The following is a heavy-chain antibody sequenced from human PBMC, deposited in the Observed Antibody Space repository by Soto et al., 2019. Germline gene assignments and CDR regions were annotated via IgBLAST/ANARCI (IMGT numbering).Heavy chain of an antibody. V-gene: IGHV3-21*01. CDR3: ARANVDIVATSYYFDY. D-gene: IGHD5-12*01. CDR1: GFTFSSYS. J-gene: IGHJ4*02. Sequence: GSLRLSCAASGFTFSSYSMNWVRQAPGKGLEWVSSISSSSSYIYYADSVKGRFTISRDNAKNSLYLQMNSLRAEDTAVYYCARANVDIVATSYYFDYWGQGTLVTVSS. CDR2: ISSSSSYI.